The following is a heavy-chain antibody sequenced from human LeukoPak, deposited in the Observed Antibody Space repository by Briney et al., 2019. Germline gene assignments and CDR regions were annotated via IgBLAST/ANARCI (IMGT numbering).Heavy chain of an antibody. J-gene: IGHJ4*02. Sequence: SETLSLTCTVSGGSIRSYHWSWIRQPPGKGLEWMGYIYYSGRTYYNPSLKSRVSISVDTSKNQFSLKPSSVTAADTAVYYCARHSIDCSGSTCYDYWGQGTLVTVSS. CDR3: ARHSIDCSGSTCYDY. V-gene: IGHV4-59*08. D-gene: IGHD2-15*01. CDR1: GGSIRSYH. CDR2: IYYSGRT.